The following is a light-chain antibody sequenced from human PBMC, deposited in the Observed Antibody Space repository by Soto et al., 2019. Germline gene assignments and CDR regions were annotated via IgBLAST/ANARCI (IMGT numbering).Light chain of an antibody. CDR3: MQGTHWPRT. V-gene: IGKV2-30*01. CDR2: KVS. Sequence: DVVVTQSPLSLHVTLGQPASISCRSSQSLVYTNGNTYLAWFQQRLGQSPRRLIYKVSIRDSGVPDRFSGSGSGTEFTLTIRRVEAEDVGVYYCMQGTHWPRTFGQGTKVEIK. J-gene: IGKJ1*01. CDR1: QSLVYTNGNTY.